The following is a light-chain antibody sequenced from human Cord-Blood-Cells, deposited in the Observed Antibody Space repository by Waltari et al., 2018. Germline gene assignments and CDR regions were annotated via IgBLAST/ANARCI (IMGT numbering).Light chain of an antibody. CDR1: QRVSSSY. V-gene: IGKV3-20*01. CDR3: QQYGSSST. Sequence: DIVLTQSPGTLSLSPAEIATLSCRSSQRVSSSYLAWYQQKAGQAPRLVIYGASSRATGIPDRFSGSGSGTDCTLTISRVEPEHFAVYYCQQYGSSSTFGQGKRLEIK. J-gene: IGKJ5*01. CDR2: GAS.